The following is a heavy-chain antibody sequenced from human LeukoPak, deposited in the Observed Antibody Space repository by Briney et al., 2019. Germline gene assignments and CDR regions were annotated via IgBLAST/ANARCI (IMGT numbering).Heavy chain of an antibody. CDR2: ISSSGSTI. D-gene: IGHD3-3*01. J-gene: IGHJ6*03. V-gene: IGHV3-11*04. CDR1: GFTFSDYY. CDR3: ARDPHDSADYYYYMDV. Sequence: PGGSLRLSCAASGFTFSDYYMSWIRQAPGKGLEWVSYISSSGSTIYYADSVKGRFTISRDNSKNTLYLQMNSLRAEDTAVYYCARDPHDSADYYYYMDVWGEGTTVTVSS.